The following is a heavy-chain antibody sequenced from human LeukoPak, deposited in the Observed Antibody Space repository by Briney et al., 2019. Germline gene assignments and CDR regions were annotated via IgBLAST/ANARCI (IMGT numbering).Heavy chain of an antibody. V-gene: IGHV3-23*01. D-gene: IGHD6-13*01. CDR1: GFTFSSYS. Sequence: GGSLRLSCAASGFTFSSYSMNWVRQAPGKGLEWVSAISGSGGSTYYADSVKGRFTISRDNSKNTLYLQMNSLRAEDTAVYYCAKGQQLVLYYFDYWGQGTLVTVSS. J-gene: IGHJ4*02. CDR3: AKGQQLVLYYFDY. CDR2: ISGSGGST.